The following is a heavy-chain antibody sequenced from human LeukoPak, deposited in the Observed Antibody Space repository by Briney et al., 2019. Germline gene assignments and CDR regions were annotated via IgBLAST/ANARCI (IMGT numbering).Heavy chain of an antibody. J-gene: IGHJ4*02. D-gene: IGHD1-1*01. CDR3: ARHFSGTNMAHYFDH. CDR1: GGSISSGGYS. CDR2: IYHSGST. Sequence: PSQTLSLTCAVSGGSISSGGYSWSWIRQPPGKGLEWIGYIYHSGSTYYNPSLKSRVTISVDRSKNQFSVRLSSLTAADTAVYYCARHFSGTNMAHYFDHWGQGTVVTVSS. V-gene: IGHV4-30-2*01.